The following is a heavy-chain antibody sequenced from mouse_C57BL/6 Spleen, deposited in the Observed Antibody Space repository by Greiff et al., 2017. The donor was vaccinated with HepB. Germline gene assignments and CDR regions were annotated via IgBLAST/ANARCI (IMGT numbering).Heavy chain of an antibody. CDR1: GYTFPDYH. V-gene: IGHV1-18*01. Sequence: EVQVVESGPGLGKPGASVKIPCTASGYTFPDYHMERVKPSQGKSLAWIGDITPNNGGTIYNPKFKGTATLTVEKSSSTAYMELRSLTSEDTAVYYCAGRSSYLVTTEFACWGKGTLVTVAA. J-gene: IGHJ3*01. CDR2: ITPNNGGT. CDR3: AGRSSYLVTTEFAC. D-gene: IGHD2-5*01.